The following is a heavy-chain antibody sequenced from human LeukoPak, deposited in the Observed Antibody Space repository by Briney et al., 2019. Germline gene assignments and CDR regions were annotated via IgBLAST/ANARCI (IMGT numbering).Heavy chain of an antibody. CDR1: GFTFNLYA. CDR3: ANSKVADFHY. Sequence: GGSLRLSCTASGFTFNLYAMTWVRQAPGKGLEWVSAITGSGGSTYYADSVKGRFTISRDNSKNTVYLQMNSLRVDDTAVYYCANSKVADFHYWGQGARVTVSS. D-gene: IGHD6-19*01. V-gene: IGHV3-23*01. J-gene: IGHJ4*02. CDR2: ITGSGGST.